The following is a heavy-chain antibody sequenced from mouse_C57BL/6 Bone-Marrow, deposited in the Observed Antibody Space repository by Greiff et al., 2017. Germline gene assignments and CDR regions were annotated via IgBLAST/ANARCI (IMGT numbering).Heavy chain of an antibody. J-gene: IGHJ1*03. D-gene: IGHD4-1*01. V-gene: IGHV1-81*01. Sequence: VQLLESGAELARPGASVKLSCKASGYTFTSYGISWVKQRTGQGLEWIGEIYPRSGNTYYNEKFKGKATLTADKSSSTAYMELRSLTSEDSAVYFCAREWDDWYFEVWGTGTTVTVAS. CDR2: IYPRSGNT. CDR3: AREWDDWYFEV. CDR1: GYTFTSYG.